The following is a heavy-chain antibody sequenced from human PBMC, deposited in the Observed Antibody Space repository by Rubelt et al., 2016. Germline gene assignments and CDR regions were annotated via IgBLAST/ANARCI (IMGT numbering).Heavy chain of an antibody. Sequence: QVQLQESGPGLVKPSETLSLTCTVSGGSISSYHWSWIRQPPGKGLEWIGYIYYSGSTNYSPSLKSRVTISVDTSRNQFSLKLSSVTAADTAVYYCARHGAGSSPVKIWGQGTMVTVSS. CDR1: GGSISSYH. D-gene: IGHD3-10*01. CDR2: IYYSGST. J-gene: IGHJ3*02. V-gene: IGHV4-59*08. CDR3: ARHGAGSSPVKI.